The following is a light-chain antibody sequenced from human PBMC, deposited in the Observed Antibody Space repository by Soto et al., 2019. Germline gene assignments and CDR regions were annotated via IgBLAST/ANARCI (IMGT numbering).Light chain of an antibody. Sequence: QSALTQPRSVSGSPGQSVTIPCAGTSSNVGGYNYVSWYQHHPGKAPKFMIYDVNKRASGVPDRFSGSKSGNTASLTISGLQAEDEADYYCCSYAGGYTYVFGTGTKLTVL. CDR1: SSNVGGYNY. V-gene: IGLV2-11*01. J-gene: IGLJ1*01. CDR2: DVN. CDR3: CSYAGGYTYV.